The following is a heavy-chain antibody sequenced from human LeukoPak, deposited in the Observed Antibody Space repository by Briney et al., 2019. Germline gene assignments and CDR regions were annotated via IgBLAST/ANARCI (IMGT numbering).Heavy chain of an antibody. Sequence: SETLSLTCTVSGGSISSYYWSWIRHPPGKGLEWIGYIYYSGSTNYNPSLKSRVTISVDTSKNQFSLKLSSVTAADTAVYYCAGGLWFGASDYWGQGTLVTVSS. CDR3: AGGLWFGASDY. D-gene: IGHD3-10*01. V-gene: IGHV4-59*01. CDR1: GGSISSYY. J-gene: IGHJ4*02. CDR2: IYYSGST.